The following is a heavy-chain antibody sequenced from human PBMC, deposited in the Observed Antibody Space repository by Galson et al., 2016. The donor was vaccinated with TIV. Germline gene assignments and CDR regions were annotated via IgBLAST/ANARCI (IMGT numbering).Heavy chain of an antibody. CDR2: ISGYNGNT. J-gene: IGHJ6*03. V-gene: IGHV1-18*04. Sequence: SCKASGYTLSSYSLNWVRQAPGQELEWVGWISGYNGNTNSAQKFQGRVTMTTDTSTNTAYMELRSLTSDDTAVYYCARMPTKTFDFWSGYDNQFHMDVWGKGTTVTVSS. D-gene: IGHD3-3*01. CDR3: ARMPTKTFDFWSGYDNQFHMDV. CDR1: GYTLSSYS.